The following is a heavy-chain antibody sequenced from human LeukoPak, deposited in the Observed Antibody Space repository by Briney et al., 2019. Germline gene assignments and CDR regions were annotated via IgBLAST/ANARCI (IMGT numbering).Heavy chain of an antibody. V-gene: IGHV3-7*01. CDR2: IKQDGSEK. CDR3: ARADGVGVVTPYFQH. D-gene: IGHD4-23*01. CDR1: GFTFSSYW. J-gene: IGHJ1*01. Sequence: QTGGSLRLSCAASGFTFSSYWMSWVRQAPGKGLEWVANIKQDGSEKHYVDSVKGRFTISRDKAKNSLYLQMNSLRAEDTAVYYCARADGVGVVTPYFQHWGQGTLVTVSS.